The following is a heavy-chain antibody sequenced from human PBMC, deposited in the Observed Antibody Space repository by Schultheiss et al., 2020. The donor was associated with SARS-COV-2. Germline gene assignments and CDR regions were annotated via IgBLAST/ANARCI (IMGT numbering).Heavy chain of an antibody. CDR3: ARELAATGTGGFDP. J-gene: IGHJ5*02. CDR2: INAGDGNP. V-gene: IGHV1-3*01. D-gene: IGHD1-14*01. CDR1: GYTFTRYA. Sequence: ASVKVSCKASGYTFTRYAMHWVRQAPGQRLEWMGWINAGDGNPRYSQKFQGRVAITRDTSASTAYLELTSLTVEDTALYYCARELAATGTGGFDPWGQGTLVTVCS.